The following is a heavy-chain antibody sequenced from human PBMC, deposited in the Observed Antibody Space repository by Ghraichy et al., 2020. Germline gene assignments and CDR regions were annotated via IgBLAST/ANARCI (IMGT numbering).Heavy chain of an antibody. Sequence: SQTLSLTCTVSGGSISSYHWSWIRQPPGKGLEWIGYIYYSGSTNYNPSLKSRVTISEDTSKNQFSLKLNSVTAADTALYFCARGDARGSGRHFDYWGQGALVTVSS. V-gene: IGHV4-59*08. CDR3: ARGDARGSGRHFDY. D-gene: IGHD3-10*01. J-gene: IGHJ4*02. CDR1: GGSISSYH. CDR2: IYYSGST.